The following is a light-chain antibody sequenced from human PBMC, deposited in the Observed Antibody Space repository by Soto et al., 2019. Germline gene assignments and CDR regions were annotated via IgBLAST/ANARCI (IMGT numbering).Light chain of an antibody. V-gene: IGKV3-11*01. Sequence: EIVLTQSPATLSLSPGERAILSCRASQSVSTFLAWFQQKHGQPPRLLIYNASNRTTGIPARFSGSGSGTDFTLTISSLEPEDFAVYYCQQRGDWPPITFGQGTRLEIK. CDR3: QQRGDWPPIT. CDR2: NAS. J-gene: IGKJ5*01. CDR1: QSVSTF.